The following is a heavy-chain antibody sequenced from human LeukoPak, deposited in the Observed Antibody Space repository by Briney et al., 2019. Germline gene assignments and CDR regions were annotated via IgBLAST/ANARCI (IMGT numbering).Heavy chain of an antibody. CDR2: ISGDGKPT. J-gene: IGHJ4*02. D-gene: IGHD3/OR15-3a*01. Sequence: GGSLRLSCEASGFTFNNYWMHWVRQGPGKGLVWVARISGDGKPTTYADSVKGRFTISRDNSKNTMYLQVNSLRAEDTALYFCARLPVPINDFGDYFDYWGQGILVTVSS. V-gene: IGHV3-74*01. CDR1: GFTFNNYW. CDR3: ARLPVPINDFGDYFDY.